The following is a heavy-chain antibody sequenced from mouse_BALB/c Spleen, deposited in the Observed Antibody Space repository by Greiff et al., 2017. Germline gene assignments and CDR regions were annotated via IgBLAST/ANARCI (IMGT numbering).Heavy chain of an antibody. CDR2: ISYSGST. CDR3: ARTTEIYYDYDAWFAY. J-gene: IGHJ3*01. V-gene: IGHV3-8*02. Sequence: EVKLMESGPSLVKPSQTLSLTCSVTGDSITSGYWNWIRKFPGNKLEYMGYISYSGSTYYNPSLKSRISITRDTSKNQYYLQLNSVTTEDTATFYCARTTEIYYDYDAWFAYWGQGTLVTVSA. CDR1: GDSITSGY. D-gene: IGHD2-4*01.